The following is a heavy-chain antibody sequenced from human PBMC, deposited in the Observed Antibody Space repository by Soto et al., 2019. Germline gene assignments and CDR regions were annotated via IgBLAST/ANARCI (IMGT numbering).Heavy chain of an antibody. CDR3: ARSGDNTGWTTFDY. D-gene: IGHD6-19*01. CDR1: GFSFSTYA. CDR2: ISFDGRNK. Sequence: QVQLMESGGGVVQPGRSLKLSCAASGFSFSTYAMHWVRQAPGKGLEWVAVISFDGRNKYYTDSLKGRFAISRDNSKKTLFLQMSSLRPEDTAVYYCARSGDNTGWTTFDYWGQGTLVTVSS. J-gene: IGHJ4*02. V-gene: IGHV3-30*09.